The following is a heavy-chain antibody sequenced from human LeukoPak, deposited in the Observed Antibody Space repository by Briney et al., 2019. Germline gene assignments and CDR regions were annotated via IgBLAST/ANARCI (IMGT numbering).Heavy chain of an antibody. CDR2: TYYRSKWYS. D-gene: IGHD6-19*01. CDR1: GDSVSTNSAA. J-gene: IGHJ4*02. CDR3: ARGLGSGWFAYDY. V-gene: IGHV6-1*01. Sequence: SQTLSLTCAISGDSVSTNSAAWNWIRQSPSRGLEWLGRTYYRSKWYSDYAVSVKSRITITADTSKNHFSLRLNSVIPGDTAVYYCARGLGSGWFAYDYWGQGTLVTVSS.